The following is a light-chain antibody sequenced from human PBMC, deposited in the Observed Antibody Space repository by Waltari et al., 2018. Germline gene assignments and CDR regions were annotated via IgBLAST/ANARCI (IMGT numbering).Light chain of an antibody. CDR1: SSTIGDYNL. Sequence: QSALTQPASVSASPGQSITIPCPGPSSTIGDYNLVSWFQHHPGKVPELVMYYVTKRPSGISDRFSGSKSGNTASLTISALQADDEADYYCCSYSTSGSWMFGGGTKVTVL. V-gene: IGLV2-23*02. CDR2: YVT. J-gene: IGLJ3*02. CDR3: CSYSTSGSWM.